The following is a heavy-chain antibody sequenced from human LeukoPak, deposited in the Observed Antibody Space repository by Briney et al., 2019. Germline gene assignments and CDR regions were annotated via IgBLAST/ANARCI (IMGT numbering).Heavy chain of an antibody. J-gene: IGHJ4*02. CDR2: IFHGETT. CDR3: ARVGSSWYWDDY. V-gene: IGHV4-38-2*01. Sequence: SETLSLTCAVSDYSVTSAYYWGWIRQFPGKALEWIGSIFHGETTYYNPSLESRVTISVDPSKNQFSLRLTSVTAADTAVYYCARVGSSWYWDDYWGQGTLVTVSS. CDR1: DYSVTSAYY. D-gene: IGHD6-13*01.